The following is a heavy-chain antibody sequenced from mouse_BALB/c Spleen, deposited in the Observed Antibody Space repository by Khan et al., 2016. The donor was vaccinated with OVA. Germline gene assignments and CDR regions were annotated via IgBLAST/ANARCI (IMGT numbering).Heavy chain of an antibody. Sequence: VQLQESGPGLVQPSQSLSITCTVSGFSLTTYGVHWVRQSPGKGLEWLGVIWCGGNTDYSAAFISRLSITKDNSKSQVFCKMNSLQANDTAIYYCARNYDYDDGLAYWGQGTLVTVSA. J-gene: IGHJ3*01. V-gene: IGHV2-2*02. CDR3: ARNYDYDDGLAY. CDR1: GFSLTTYG. D-gene: IGHD2-4*01. CDR2: IWCGGNT.